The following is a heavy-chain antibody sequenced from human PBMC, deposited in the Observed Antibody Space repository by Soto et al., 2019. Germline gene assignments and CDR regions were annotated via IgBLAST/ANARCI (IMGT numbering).Heavy chain of an antibody. Sequence: GGSLRLSCAASGFTFSSYSMNWVRQAPGKGLEWVSSISSSSSYIYYADSVKGRFTISRDNAKNSLYLQMNSLRAEDTAVYYCARDVDSIVLMVYAIHYYMDVWGKGTTVTVSS. CDR3: ARDVDSIVLMVYAIHYYMDV. J-gene: IGHJ6*03. V-gene: IGHV3-21*01. D-gene: IGHD2-8*01. CDR1: GFTFSSYS. CDR2: ISSSSSYI.